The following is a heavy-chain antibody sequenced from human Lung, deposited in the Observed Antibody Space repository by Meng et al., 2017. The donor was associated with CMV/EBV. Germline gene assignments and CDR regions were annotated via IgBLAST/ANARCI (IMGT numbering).Heavy chain of an antibody. CDR2: ISGSTSSDT. V-gene: IGHV3-23*01. CDR1: GFTFSTYA. CDR3: ARAPRGYDYPRDAFGV. J-gene: IGHJ3*01. Sequence: ESLKISXAASGFTFSTYAINWVRQAPGKGPEWVSSISGSTSSDTHYADSVGGRFTISRDNSKNTLSLHLSSLRVEDTAIYYCARAPRGYDYPRDAFGVWGQGTMVTVSS. D-gene: IGHD5-18*01.